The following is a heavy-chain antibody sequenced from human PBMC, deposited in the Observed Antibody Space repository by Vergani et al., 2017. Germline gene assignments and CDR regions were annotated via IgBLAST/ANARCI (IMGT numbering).Heavy chain of an antibody. J-gene: IGHJ6*03. CDR2: ISYDGSNK. Sequence: QVQLVESGGGVVQPGRSLRLSCAASGFTFSSYAMHWVRQAPGKGLEWVAVISYDGSNKYYADSVKGRFTISRDNSKNTLYLQMNSLRAEDTAVYYCAKDGNDFWSGYYYYYYMDVWGKGTTVTVSS. D-gene: IGHD3-3*01. CDR3: AKDGNDFWSGYYYYYYMDV. CDR1: GFTFSSYA. V-gene: IGHV3-30-3*01.